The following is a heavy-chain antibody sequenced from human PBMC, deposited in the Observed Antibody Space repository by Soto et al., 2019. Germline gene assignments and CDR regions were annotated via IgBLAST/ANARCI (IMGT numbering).Heavy chain of an antibody. CDR3: AKDIAEQLATVFDY. J-gene: IGHJ4*02. D-gene: IGHD6-13*01. V-gene: IGHV3-9*01. CDR2: ISWNSGSI. CDR1: GFTFDDYA. Sequence: GGSLRLSCAASGFTFDDYAMHWVRQAPGKGLEWVSGISWNSGSIGYADSVKGRFTISRDNAKNSLYLQMNSLRAEDTALYYCAKDIAEQLATVFDYWGQGTLVTVSS.